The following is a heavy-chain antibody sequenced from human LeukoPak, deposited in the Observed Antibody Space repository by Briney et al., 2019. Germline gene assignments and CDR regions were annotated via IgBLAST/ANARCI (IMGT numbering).Heavy chain of an antibody. D-gene: IGHD3-22*01. CDR3: ARRGGRYDYDSSGYFGGFADY. V-gene: IGHV3-7*01. J-gene: IGHJ4*02. CDR1: GFTFSSYW. Sequence: GGSLRLSCAASGFTFSSYWMSWVRQAPGKGLEWVANIKQDGSEKYYVDSVKGRFTISRDNAKNSLYLQMNSLRAEDTAVYYCARRGGRYDYDSSGYFGGFADYWGQGTLVTVSS. CDR2: IKQDGSEK.